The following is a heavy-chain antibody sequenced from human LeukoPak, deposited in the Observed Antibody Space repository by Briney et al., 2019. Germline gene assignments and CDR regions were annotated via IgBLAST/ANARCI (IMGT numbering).Heavy chain of an antibody. V-gene: IGHV1-2*02. CDR2: INPNNGGT. Sequence: ASVNVSCKASGYTFTGYYMHWVRQAPGQGLECMGWINPNNGGTYYGQELQGRVTMTRDTSITTAYMELNRLRSDDTAVYYCARDPTYYYGSGSSGNWFDPWGQGTLVTVSS. CDR1: GYTFTGYY. J-gene: IGHJ5*02. CDR3: ARDPTYYYGSGSSGNWFDP. D-gene: IGHD3-10*01.